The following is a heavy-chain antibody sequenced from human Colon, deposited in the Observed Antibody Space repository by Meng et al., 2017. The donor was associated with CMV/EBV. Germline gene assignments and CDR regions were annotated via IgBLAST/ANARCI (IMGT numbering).Heavy chain of an antibody. CDR2: IHDSGST. J-gene: IGHJ6*02. Sequence: SETLSLTCIVSGDSLSPHYWSWTRQSPGKGLEWIGFIHDSGSTIYNPSLQRRVTISVDTSKNQFSLQLNSVTAADTAIYYCARGIGGRAPLDVWGPGTTVTVSS. V-gene: IGHV4-59*11. CDR3: ARGIGGRAPLDV. CDR1: GDSLSPHY.